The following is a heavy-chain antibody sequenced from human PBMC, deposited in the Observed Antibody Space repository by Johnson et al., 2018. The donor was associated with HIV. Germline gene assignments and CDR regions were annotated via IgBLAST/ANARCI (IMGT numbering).Heavy chain of an antibody. J-gene: IGHJ3*02. Sequence: QVQLVESGGGVVQPGGSLRLSCAASGVTISSFGMHWVRQAPGKGLEWVAFIRFDGSDEYYSNSVKGRFTISRDNSKNTLYLQMNSLRPEDMAVYYCTKVWGFYYGQYHDAFDIWGQGTMVTVSS. CDR2: IRFDGSDE. V-gene: IGHV3-30*02. CDR3: TKVWGFYYGQYHDAFDI. D-gene: IGHD3-10*01. CDR1: GVTISSFG.